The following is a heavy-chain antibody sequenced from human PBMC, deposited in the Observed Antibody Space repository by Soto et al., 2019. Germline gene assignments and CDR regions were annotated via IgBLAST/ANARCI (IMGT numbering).Heavy chain of an antibody. D-gene: IGHD2-8*01. V-gene: IGHV4-31*03. CDR1: GGSISSGGYY. Sequence: SETLSLTCTVSGGSISSGGYYWSWIRQHPGKGLEWIGYIYYSGSTYYNPSLKSRVTISVDTSKNQFSLKLSSVTAADTAVYYCARAGGIVLMVYALPPRYWGQGTLVTVSS. J-gene: IGHJ4*02. CDR3: ARAGGIVLMVYALPPRY. CDR2: IYYSGST.